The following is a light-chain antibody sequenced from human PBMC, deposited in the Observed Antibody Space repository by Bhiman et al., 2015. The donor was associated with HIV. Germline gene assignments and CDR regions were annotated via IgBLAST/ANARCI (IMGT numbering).Light chain of an antibody. CDR2: EVS. CDR1: SSDVGSYNL. Sequence: QSALTQPASVSGSPGQSITISCTGTSSDVGSYNLVSWYQHHPGKAPKLMIYEVSKRPSGVSNRFSGSKSGNTASLTISGLQAEDEADYYCSSYTSSSTIYVFGTGTKVTVL. CDR3: SSYTSSSTIYV. J-gene: IGLJ1*01. V-gene: IGLV2-14*02.